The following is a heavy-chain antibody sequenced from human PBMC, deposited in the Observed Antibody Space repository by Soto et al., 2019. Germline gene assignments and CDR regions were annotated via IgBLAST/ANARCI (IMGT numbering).Heavy chain of an antibody. D-gene: IGHD3-9*01. Sequence: SVKVSCKASGGTFSSYTISWVRQAPGQGLEWMGRIIPILGIANYAQKFQGRVTITADKSTSTAYMELSSLRSEDTAVYYCARRYYDILTGTDYFDDWGQGTLVTVSS. V-gene: IGHV1-69*02. CDR1: GGTFSSYT. CDR2: IIPILGIA. J-gene: IGHJ4*02. CDR3: ARRYYDILTGTDYFDD.